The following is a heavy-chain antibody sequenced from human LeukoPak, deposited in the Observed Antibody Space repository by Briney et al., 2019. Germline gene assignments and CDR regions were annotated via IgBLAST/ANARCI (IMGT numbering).Heavy chain of an antibody. CDR1: GFTFSSYA. V-gene: IGHV3-64*01. Sequence: GGSLRLXCAASGFTFSSYAMHWVRQAPGKGLEYVSAISSNGGSTYYANSVKGRFTISRDNSKNTLYLQMGSLRAEDMAVYYCARDRPIDYWGQGTLVTVSS. J-gene: IGHJ4*02. CDR3: ARDRPIDY. CDR2: ISSNGGST.